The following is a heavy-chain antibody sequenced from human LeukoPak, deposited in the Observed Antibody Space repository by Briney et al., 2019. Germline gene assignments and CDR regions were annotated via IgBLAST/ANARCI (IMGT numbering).Heavy chain of an antibody. D-gene: IGHD2-8*01. V-gene: IGHV3-23*01. CDR3: AKDRWSSGESN. CDR2: IGGRDDRT. Sequence: PGGSLRLSCAASGFTFTGHTMTWLRQAPGKGLEWVSIIGGRDDRTYYADSVKGRFTISRDNSKNTLYLQMNSLRAEDTAVYYCAKDRWSSGESNWGQGTLVTVSS. CDR1: GFTFTGHT. J-gene: IGHJ4*02.